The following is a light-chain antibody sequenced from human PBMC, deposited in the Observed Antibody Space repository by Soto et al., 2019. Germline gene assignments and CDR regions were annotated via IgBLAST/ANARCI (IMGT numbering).Light chain of an antibody. V-gene: IGKV1-5*03. J-gene: IGKJ1*01. CDR1: QSISSW. CDR3: QQYGSYSRT. CDR2: KAS. Sequence: DIQMTQSPSTLPASVGDRVTITCRASQSISSWLAWYQQKPGKAPKLQLYKASSLESGVPSRFSGSGSGTEFTLTISSLQPEDFATYYCQQYGSYSRTFGQGTKVEIK.